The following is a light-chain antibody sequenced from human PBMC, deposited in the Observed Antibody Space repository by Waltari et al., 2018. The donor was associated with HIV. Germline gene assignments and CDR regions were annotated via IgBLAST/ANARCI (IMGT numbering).Light chain of an antibody. CDR2: DTS. Sequence: QAVVTQEPSLTVSPGGTVTLTCGSNTGAVTSGHYPYWFQQKPGQAPRTLIYDTSNKHSWTPARFSGSLLGGKAALTLSGEQPEDEAEYYCLLSYSDTRGGVFGGGTKLTVL. CDR1: TGAVTSGHY. CDR3: LLSYSDTRGGV. V-gene: IGLV7-46*01. J-gene: IGLJ3*02.